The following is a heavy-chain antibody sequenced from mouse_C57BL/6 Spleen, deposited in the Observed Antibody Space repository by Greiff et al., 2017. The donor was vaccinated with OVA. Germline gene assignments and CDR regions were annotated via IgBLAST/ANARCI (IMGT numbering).Heavy chain of an antibody. D-gene: IGHD1-1*01. CDR3: ARSAHYYGSTYYGMDY. V-gene: IGHV1-64*01. J-gene: IGHJ4*01. CDR1: GYTFTSYW. CDR2: IHPNSGST. Sequence: QVQLKQPGAELVKPGASVKLSCKASGYTFTSYWMHWVKQRPGQGLEWIGMIHPNSGSTNYNEKFKSKATLTVDKSSSTAYMQLSSLTSEDTAVYYSARSAHYYGSTYYGMDYWGQGTSVTVSS.